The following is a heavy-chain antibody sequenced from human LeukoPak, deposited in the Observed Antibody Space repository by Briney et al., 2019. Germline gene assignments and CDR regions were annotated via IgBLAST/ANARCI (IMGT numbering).Heavy chain of an antibody. V-gene: IGHV3-7*01. J-gene: IGHJ4*02. D-gene: IGHD3-3*01. CDR1: GFTFSTHW. Sequence: GGSLRLSCAASGFTFSTHWMSWARQAPGKGLEWVANIKEDGRAKYYVGSVKGRFTISRDNARKSLYLQMNSLRAEDTAVYYCASGYLDDFWSGHFWGQGTLVTVSS. CDR3: ASGYLDDFWSGHF. CDR2: IKEDGRAK.